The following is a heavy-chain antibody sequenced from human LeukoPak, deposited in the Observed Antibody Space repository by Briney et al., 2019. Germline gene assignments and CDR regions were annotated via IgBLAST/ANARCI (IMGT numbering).Heavy chain of an antibody. CDR2: ISSSSSYI. V-gene: IGHV3-21*01. D-gene: IGHD2-21*02. CDR1: GFTFSSYA. Sequence: GGSLRLSCAASGFTFSSYAMSWVRQAPGKGLEWVSSISSSSSYIYYADSVKGRFTISRDNAKNSLYLQMNSLRAEDTAVYYCARDLIVVVTAPSWGQGTLVTVSS. J-gene: IGHJ4*02. CDR3: ARDLIVVVTAPS.